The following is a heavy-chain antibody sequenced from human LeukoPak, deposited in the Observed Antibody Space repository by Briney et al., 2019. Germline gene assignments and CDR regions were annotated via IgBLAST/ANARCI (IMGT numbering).Heavy chain of an antibody. Sequence: SGTLSLTCTVSGGSVSSGSYYWSWIRQPPGKGLEWIAYIYYSGSTNDNPSLKSRVTISVDTSKNQFSLKLSSVTAADTAVYYCARGLYYYASSGYYYFDYWGQGTLVTVSS. J-gene: IGHJ4*02. D-gene: IGHD3-22*01. V-gene: IGHV4-61*01. CDR1: GGSVSSGSYY. CDR3: ARGLYYYASSGYYYFDY. CDR2: IYYSGST.